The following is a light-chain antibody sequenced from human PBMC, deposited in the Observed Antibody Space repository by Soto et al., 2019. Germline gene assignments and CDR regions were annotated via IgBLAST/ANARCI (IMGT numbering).Light chain of an antibody. CDR1: QSVSSY. CDR3: QQRSNWPLWT. Sequence: EVVLTQSPAPLSLSPGERATLSCRASQSVSSYFAWYQQKPGQAPRLLIYDASNRATGIPARFSGSGSGTDFTLTINSLEPEDFAVYYCQQRSNWPLWTCGQGTKVEIK. CDR2: DAS. V-gene: IGKV3-11*01. J-gene: IGKJ1*01.